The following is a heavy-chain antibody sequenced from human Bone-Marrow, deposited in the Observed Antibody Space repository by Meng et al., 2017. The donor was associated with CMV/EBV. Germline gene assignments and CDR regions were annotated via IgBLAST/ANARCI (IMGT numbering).Heavy chain of an antibody. D-gene: IGHD6-6*01. V-gene: IGHV1-18*01. J-gene: IGHJ4*02. CDR3: ARLEYSSSSCDY. Sequence: ASVKVSCKASGYTFTDYYLHWVRQAPGQGLEWMGWISAYNGNTNYAQKLQGRVTMTTDTSTSTAYMELRSLRSDDTAVYYCARLEYSSSSCDYWGQGTLVTVYS. CDR2: ISAYNGNT. CDR1: GYTFTDYY.